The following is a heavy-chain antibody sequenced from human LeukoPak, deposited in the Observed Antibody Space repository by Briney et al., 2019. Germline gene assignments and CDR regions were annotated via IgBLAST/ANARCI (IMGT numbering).Heavy chain of an antibody. Sequence: SETLSLSCTVSGGSISSYYWSWIRQPAGKGLEWIGRIYTSGSTNYNPSLKSRVTMSVDTSKNQFSLKLSSVTAADTAVYYCARDMQQLALNWFDPWGQGTLVTVSS. J-gene: IGHJ5*02. CDR1: GGSISSYY. D-gene: IGHD6-13*01. CDR2: IYTSGST. CDR3: ARDMQQLALNWFDP. V-gene: IGHV4-4*07.